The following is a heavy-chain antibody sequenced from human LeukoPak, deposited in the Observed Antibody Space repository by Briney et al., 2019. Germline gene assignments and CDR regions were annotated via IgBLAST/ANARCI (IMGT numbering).Heavy chain of an antibody. V-gene: IGHV4-59*08. Sequence: PSETLSLTCTVSGGSISSYYWSWIRQPPGKGLEWIGYIYYSGSTNYNPSLKSRVTISVDTSKNQFSLKLSSVTAADTAVYYCARYYYGSGSYYLYYFDYWGQGTLVTVSS. CDR1: GGSISSYY. J-gene: IGHJ4*02. CDR3: ARYYYGSGSYYLYYFDY. CDR2: IYYSGST. D-gene: IGHD3-10*01.